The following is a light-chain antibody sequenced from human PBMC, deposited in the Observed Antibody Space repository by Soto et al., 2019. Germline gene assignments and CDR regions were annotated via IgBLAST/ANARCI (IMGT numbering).Light chain of an antibody. J-gene: IGKJ1*01. CDR1: QSISSY. Sequence: DIQMTPSPSSLSASVGGTVTITGRASQSISSYLNWYQQKPGKAPKLLIYATSSLQSGVPSRFSGSGSGTDFTLTITRLEPEDFAMYYCQRYDSLRTFGQGTKVDIK. CDR2: ATS. V-gene: IGKV1-39*02. CDR3: QRYDSLRT.